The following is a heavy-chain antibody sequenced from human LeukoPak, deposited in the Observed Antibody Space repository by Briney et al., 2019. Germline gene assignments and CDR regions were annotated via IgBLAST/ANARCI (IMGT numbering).Heavy chain of an antibody. CDR1: GYTFTSYG. D-gene: IGHD2-21*02. CDR2: IVVDGGST. J-gene: IGHJ6*02. CDR3: SAGATTYCGEDCYPSFFFYHGIDV. V-gene: IGHV1-58*02. Sequence: GASVKVSCKASGYTFTSYGISWVRQARGQRLEWIGWIVVDGGSTHYAQKFQERVDIITDRSTNTVFMELRSLRSDDTAVYYCSAGATTYCGEDCYPSFFFYHGIDVWGQGTTVTVSS.